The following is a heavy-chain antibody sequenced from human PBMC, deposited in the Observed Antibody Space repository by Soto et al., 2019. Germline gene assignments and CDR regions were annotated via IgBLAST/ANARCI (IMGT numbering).Heavy chain of an antibody. CDR2: ISADGSST. D-gene: IGHD3-9*01. CDR1: GFSFSNNW. J-gene: IGHJ3*02. CDR3: ARFDISAPPPI. Sequence: EVQLVESGGGLVQPGGSLRLSCVASGFSFSNNWMHWVRNAPGKGPVWVSRISADGSSTHYADFVKGRFTISRDNAKNTLYLQMNTLSVEDAAVYYCARFDISAPPPIWGQGTMVTVSS. V-gene: IGHV3-74*01.